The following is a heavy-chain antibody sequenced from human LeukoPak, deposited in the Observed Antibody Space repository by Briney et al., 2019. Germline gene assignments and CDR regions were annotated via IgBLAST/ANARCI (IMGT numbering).Heavy chain of an antibody. CDR1: GFTFSSYD. CDR3: AREFVTTVVPYYGMDV. J-gene: IGHJ6*02. Sequence: GRSLRLSCAASGFTFSSYDMHWVRQAPGKGLEWVAVIWYDGSNKYYADSVKGRFTISRDNSKNTLYLQMNSLRAEDTAVYYCAREFVTTVVPYYGMDVWGQGTTVTVSS. D-gene: IGHD4-23*01. V-gene: IGHV3-33*01. CDR2: IWYDGSNK.